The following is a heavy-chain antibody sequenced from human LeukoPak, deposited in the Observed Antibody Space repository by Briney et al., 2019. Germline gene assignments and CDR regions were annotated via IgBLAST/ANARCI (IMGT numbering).Heavy chain of an antibody. CDR3: ASHQWELLTSYFDY. CDR1: GFTFSDYY. V-gene: IGHV3-11*04. CDR2: ISSSGSTI. J-gene: IGHJ4*02. Sequence: GGSLRLSCAASGFTFSDYYISWIRQAPGKGLEWVSYISSSGSTIYYADSVKGRFTISRDNAKNSLYLQMNSLRAEDTAVYYCASHQWELLTSYFDYWGQGTLVTVSS. D-gene: IGHD1-26*01.